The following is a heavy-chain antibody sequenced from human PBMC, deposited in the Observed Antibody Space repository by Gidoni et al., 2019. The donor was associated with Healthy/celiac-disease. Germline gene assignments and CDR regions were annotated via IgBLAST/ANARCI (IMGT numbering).Heavy chain of an antibody. D-gene: IGHD1-1*01. CDR3: ARERVGRRWFDP. J-gene: IGHJ5*02. V-gene: IGHV4-34*01. CDR1: GGSFSGYY. CDR2: INHRGST. Sequence: QVQLQQWGAGLLKPSETLSLTCAVYGGSFSGYYWSWIRQPPGKGLEWIGEINHRGSTNYNPSLKSRVTISVDTSKNQFSLKLSSVTAADTAVYYCARERVGRRWFDPWGQGTLVTVSS.